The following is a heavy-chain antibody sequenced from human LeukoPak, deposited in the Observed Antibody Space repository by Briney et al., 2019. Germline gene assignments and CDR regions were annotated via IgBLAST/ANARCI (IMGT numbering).Heavy chain of an antibody. V-gene: IGHV3-48*03. D-gene: IGHD1-26*01. CDR2: ISSSGSTV. CDR3: ARGGLTIAEATTSWYLDY. J-gene: IGHJ4*02. CDR1: GFTFSSYE. Sequence: GGSLRLSCAASGFTFSSYEMNWVRQAPGKGPEWVSYISSSGSTVYYADSVKGRFTISRDNSKNTLYLQMNSLRGEDTAVYYCARGGLTIAEATTSWYLDYWGQGTLVTVSS.